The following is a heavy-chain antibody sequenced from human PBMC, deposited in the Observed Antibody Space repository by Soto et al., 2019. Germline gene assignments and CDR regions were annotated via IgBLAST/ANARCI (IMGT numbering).Heavy chain of an antibody. J-gene: IGHJ6*03. V-gene: IGHV1-8*01. D-gene: IGHD2-15*01. CDR2: MNPNRGNT. Sequence: ASVKVSCKASGYTFTSYDINWVRQATGQGLEWMGWMNPNRGNTGYAQKFQGRVTMTRNTSISTAYMELSSLRSEDTAVYYCARARRSFDYYYMDVWGKGTTVTVSS. CDR3: ARARRSFDYYYMDV. CDR1: GYTFTSYD.